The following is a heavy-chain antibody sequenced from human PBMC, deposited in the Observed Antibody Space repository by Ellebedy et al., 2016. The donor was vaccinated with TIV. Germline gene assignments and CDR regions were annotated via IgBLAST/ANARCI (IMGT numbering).Heavy chain of an antibody. D-gene: IGHD2-15*01. CDR1: GGSFSGYY. Sequence: SETLSLTXAVYGGSFSGYYWSWIRQPPGKGLEWIGEINHSGSTNYNPSLKSRVTISVDKSKNQFSLKLSSVTAADTAVYYCARDGREGVVVGLDYWGQGTLVTVSS. CDR3: ARDGREGVVVGLDY. V-gene: IGHV4-34*01. CDR2: INHSGST. J-gene: IGHJ4*02.